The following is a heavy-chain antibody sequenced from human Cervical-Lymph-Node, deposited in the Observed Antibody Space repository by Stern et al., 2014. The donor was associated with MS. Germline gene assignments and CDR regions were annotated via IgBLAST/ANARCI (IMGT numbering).Heavy chain of an antibody. Sequence: VQLVESGAEVKKPGASVKVSCKASGYTFTGYYMHWVRQAPGQGLAWMGRINPNSGGTTYAHKLQGRVTMTRDTSISTAYMELSRLRSDDTAVYYCARGLAYYDSGDTRGGWGQGTLVTVSS. CDR3: ARGLAYYDSGDTRGG. D-gene: IGHD3-22*01. CDR1: GYTFTGYY. CDR2: INPNSGGT. J-gene: IGHJ4*02. V-gene: IGHV1-2*06.